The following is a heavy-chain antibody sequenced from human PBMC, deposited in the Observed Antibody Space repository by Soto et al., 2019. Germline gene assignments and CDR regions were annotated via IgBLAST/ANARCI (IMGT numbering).Heavy chain of an antibody. D-gene: IGHD4-4*01. CDR2: IIPIFGTA. CDR3: AKKRRDGYSYWYFDL. Sequence: GXSVKVSCNASGGSFISYAIIWVRQAPGQGLEWMGGIIPIFGTANYAQKFQGRVTITADESTSTAYMELSSLRSEDTAVYYCAKKRRDGYSYWYFDLWGRGTLVTVSS. CDR1: GGSFISYA. J-gene: IGHJ2*01. V-gene: IGHV1-69*01.